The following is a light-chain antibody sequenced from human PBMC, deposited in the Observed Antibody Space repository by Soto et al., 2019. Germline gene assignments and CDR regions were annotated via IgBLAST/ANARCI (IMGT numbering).Light chain of an antibody. CDR3: QQRSNWHALT. J-gene: IGKJ4*01. CDR1: QSISSY. Sequence: EIVLTQSPATLSLSPGERATLSCRASQSISSYLAWYQQKPGQGPRLLIYDASNRATGIPARFSGSGSGTDFTLTISRLEPEDFAAYYCQQRSNWHALTFGGGTKVEIK. V-gene: IGKV3-11*01. CDR2: DAS.